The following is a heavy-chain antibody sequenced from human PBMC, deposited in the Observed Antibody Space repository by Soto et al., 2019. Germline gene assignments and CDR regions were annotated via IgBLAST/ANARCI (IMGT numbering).Heavy chain of an antibody. CDR2: IHPNTGGT. V-gene: IGHV1-2*02. D-gene: IGHD1-7*01. CDR1: GYPYTNSY. Sequence: QVQLVQSGAEVRKPGASVKVSCKASGYPYTNSYMHWVRQAPGQGLEWMGWIHPNTGGTNYAPKFQGRVTMTRGTSVSIVYIEPNRLTSDDTAIYFCASDIRSRIWFRQEGNFAMDAWCQGTTVTVSP. CDR3: ASDIRSRIWFRQEGNFAMDA. J-gene: IGHJ6*01.